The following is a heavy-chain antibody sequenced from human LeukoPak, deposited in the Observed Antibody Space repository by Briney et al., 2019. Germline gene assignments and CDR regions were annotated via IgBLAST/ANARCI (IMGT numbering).Heavy chain of an antibody. D-gene: IGHD5-18*01. CDR1: GFTFSTYT. V-gene: IGHV3-21*01. CDR3: ARWATYSYGYYYNYGMDV. CDR2: ISTSISYI. Sequence: GGSLRLSCAASGFTFSTYTMNWARQAPGKGLEWVSSISTSISYIYYADSVKGRFTISRDNAKNSLYLQMNSLRAEDTAVYYCARWATYSYGYYYNYGMDVWGQGTTVTVSS. J-gene: IGHJ6*02.